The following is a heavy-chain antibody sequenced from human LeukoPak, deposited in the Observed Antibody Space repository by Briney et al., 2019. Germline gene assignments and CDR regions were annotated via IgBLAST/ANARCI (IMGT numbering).Heavy chain of an antibody. D-gene: IGHD2-8*01. CDR1: GGSISSSSYY. J-gene: IGHJ6*03. CDR3: ARHLGYCTNGVCFGYYMDV. CDR2: IYYSGST. Sequence: SETLSLTCTVSGGSISSSSYYWGWIRQPPGKGLEWIGSIYYSGSTNYNPSLKSRVTISVDTSKNQFSLKLSSVTAADTAVYYCARHLGYCTNGVCFGYYMDVWGKGTTVTVSS. V-gene: IGHV4-39*01.